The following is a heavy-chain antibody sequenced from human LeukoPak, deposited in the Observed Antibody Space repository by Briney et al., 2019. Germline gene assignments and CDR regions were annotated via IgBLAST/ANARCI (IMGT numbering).Heavy chain of an antibody. Sequence: PGGSLRLSCAASGFTFSSYGMHWVRQAPGKGLEWVAFTRYDGSNKYYADSVKGRFTISRDNSKNTLYLQMNSLRAEDTAVYYCARELLWFGERPWVRGFDPWGQGTLVTVSS. J-gene: IGHJ5*02. CDR2: TRYDGSNK. D-gene: IGHD3-10*01. CDR1: GFTFSSYG. V-gene: IGHV3-30*02. CDR3: ARELLWFGERPWVRGFDP.